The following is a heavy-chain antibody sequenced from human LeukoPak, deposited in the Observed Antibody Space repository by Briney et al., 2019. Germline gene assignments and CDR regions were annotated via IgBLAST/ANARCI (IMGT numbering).Heavy chain of an antibody. CDR2: INPNSGGT. Sequence: GASVKVSCKASGYTFTGYYMHWVRQAPGQGLEWMGWINPNSGGTNYAQKFQGRVTMTRDTSISTAYMELSRLRSDDTAVYYCARDRGGPGILYCSSTFDIWGQGTMVTVSS. D-gene: IGHD2-2*01. J-gene: IGHJ3*02. V-gene: IGHV1-2*02. CDR3: ARDRGGPGILYCSSTFDI. CDR1: GYTFTGYY.